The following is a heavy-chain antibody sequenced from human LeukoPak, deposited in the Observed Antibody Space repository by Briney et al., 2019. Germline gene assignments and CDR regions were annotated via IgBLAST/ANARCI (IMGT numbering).Heavy chain of an antibody. CDR1: GFTFSSYA. V-gene: IGHV3-30-3*01. CDR2: ISYDGSNK. CDR3: ARDRGSAAAGYSYYYGMDV. J-gene: IGHJ6*02. D-gene: IGHD6-13*01. Sequence: GGSLRLSCAASGFTFSSYAMHWVRQAPGKGLEWVAVISYDGSNKYYADSVKGRFTISRDNSKNTLYLQMNSLRAEDTAVYYCARDRGSAAAGYSYYYGMDVWGQGTTVTVSS.